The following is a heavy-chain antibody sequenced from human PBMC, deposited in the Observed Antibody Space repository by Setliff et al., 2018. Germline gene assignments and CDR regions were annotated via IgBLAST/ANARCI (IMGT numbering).Heavy chain of an antibody. CDR1: GFTFSTYR. V-gene: IGHV3-33*08. CDR3: ARTCSGSGCYAGLES. D-gene: IGHD2-15*01. Sequence: GGSLRLSCAASGFTFSTYRMHWVRQAPGKGLEWVAVIWDDGGNKYHADSVKGRFTISRDNSRNTLYLQMNSLRPEDTAVYYCARTCSGSGCYAGLESWGQGTPVTVSS. J-gene: IGHJ4*02. CDR2: IWDDGGNK.